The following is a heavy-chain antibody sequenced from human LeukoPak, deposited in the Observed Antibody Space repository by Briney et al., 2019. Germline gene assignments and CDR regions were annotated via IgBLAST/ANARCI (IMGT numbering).Heavy chain of an antibody. J-gene: IGHJ6*02. CDR3: ARGEFAWIQGSYGMNV. CDR2: IKQDGSEK. Sequence: GGSLRLSCAASGFTFSSYWMSWVRQAPGKGLEWVANIKQDGSEKYYVESAKGRFTISRDNAKNSMYLQTNSLRGEDTAVYYCARGEFAWIQGSYGMNVWGRGTTVTVS. CDR1: GFTFSSYW. V-gene: IGHV3-7*01. D-gene: IGHD5-18*01.